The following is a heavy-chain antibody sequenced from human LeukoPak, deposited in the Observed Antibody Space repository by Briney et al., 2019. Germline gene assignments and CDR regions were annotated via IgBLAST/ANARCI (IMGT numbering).Heavy chain of an antibody. V-gene: IGHV3-23*01. CDR2: IRASDGST. Sequence: GGSVRLSCAASGFTFVSHAMSWVRQAPGKGLEWVSGIRASDGSTYYADSVKGRFTSSRDNSKNTLYLRMNSLRAEDTAVYYCTRGSNSGSFRPDFWGQGTLVTVSS. J-gene: IGHJ4*02. CDR1: GFTFVSHA. D-gene: IGHD1-26*01. CDR3: TRGSNSGSFRPDF.